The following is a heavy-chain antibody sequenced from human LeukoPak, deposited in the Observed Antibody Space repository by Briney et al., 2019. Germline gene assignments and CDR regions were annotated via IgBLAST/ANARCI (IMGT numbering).Heavy chain of an antibody. CDR3: ARDSYGDYYYYYGMDV. CDR1: GGSISSYY. J-gene: IGHJ6*02. CDR2: IYTSGST. D-gene: IGHD4-17*01. Sequence: SETLSLTCTVSGGSISSYYWSWIRQPAGRGLEWIGRIYTSGSTNYNPSLKSRVTMSVDTSKNQFSLKLSSVTAADTAVYYCARDSYGDYYYYYGMDVWGQGTTVTVSS. V-gene: IGHV4-4*07.